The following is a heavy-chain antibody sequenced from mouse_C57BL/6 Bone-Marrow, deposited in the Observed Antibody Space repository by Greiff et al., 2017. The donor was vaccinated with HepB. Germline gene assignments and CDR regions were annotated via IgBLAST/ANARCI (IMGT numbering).Heavy chain of an antibody. CDR1: GYTFTSYW. D-gene: IGHD2-2*01. J-gene: IGHJ2*01. Sequence: QVQLQQPGAELVKPGASVKLSCKASGYTFTSYWMQWVKQRPGQGLEWIGEIDPSDSYTNYNQKFKGKATLTVDTSSSTAYMQLSSLTSEDSAVYYCAREYGYDEGYYLDYWGQGTTLTVSS. V-gene: IGHV1-50*01. CDR2: IDPSDSYT. CDR3: AREYGYDEGYYLDY.